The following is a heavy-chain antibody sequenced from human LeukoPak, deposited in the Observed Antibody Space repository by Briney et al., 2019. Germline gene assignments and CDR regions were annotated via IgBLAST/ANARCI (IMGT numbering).Heavy chain of an antibody. CDR2: IYYSGST. V-gene: IGHV4-39*01. D-gene: IGHD3-22*01. Sequence: SETLSLTCTVSGGSISSSSYYWGWIRQPPGKGLEWIGSIYYSGSTYYNPSLKSRVSISVDTSKNQFSLKLSSVTAADTAVFYCAATSKDSSGYLPYEYWGQGTLVTVSS. J-gene: IGHJ4*02. CDR1: GGSISSSSYY. CDR3: AATSKDSSGYLPYEY.